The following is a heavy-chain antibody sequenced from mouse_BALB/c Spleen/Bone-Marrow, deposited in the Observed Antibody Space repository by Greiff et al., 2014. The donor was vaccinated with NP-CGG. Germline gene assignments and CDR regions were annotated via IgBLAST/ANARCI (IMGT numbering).Heavy chain of an antibody. CDR1: GFSLTSYG. Sequence: VMLVESGPGLVAPSQSLSIICIVSGFSLTSYGVHWVRQPPGKGLEWLGVIWAGGSTNYNSALMSRLSISKDNSKSQVFLKMNSLQTDYTAMYYCARASTYYGNYLDYWGQGTTLTVSS. CDR3: ARASTYYGNYLDY. J-gene: IGHJ2*01. CDR2: IWAGGST. V-gene: IGHV2-9*02. D-gene: IGHD2-10*01.